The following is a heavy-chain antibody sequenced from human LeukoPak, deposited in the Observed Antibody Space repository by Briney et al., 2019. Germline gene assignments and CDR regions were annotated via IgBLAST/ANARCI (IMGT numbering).Heavy chain of an antibody. J-gene: IGHJ4*02. Sequence: GGSLRLSCAASGFTSSSYSMNWVRQAPGKGLEWVSSISSSSSYIYYADSVKGRFTISRDNAKNSLYLQMNSLRAEDTAVYYCARGYSSSWSSLAGYWGQGTLVTVSS. V-gene: IGHV3-21*01. CDR2: ISSSSSYI. CDR3: ARGYSSSWSSLAGY. D-gene: IGHD6-13*01. CDR1: GFTSSSYS.